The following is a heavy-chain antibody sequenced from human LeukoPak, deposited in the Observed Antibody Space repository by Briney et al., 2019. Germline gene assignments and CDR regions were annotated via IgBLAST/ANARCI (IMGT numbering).Heavy chain of an antibody. Sequence: GGSLRLSCAASGFTFSSYTMNWVRQAPGKGLGWVSYISSGSNYIYYADSEKGRFTISRDNAKNSLYLQMNSLRAEDTAVYYCAKGSSGWYKFAAFDIWGQGTMVTVSS. CDR2: ISSGSNYI. CDR3: AKGSSGWYKFAAFDI. J-gene: IGHJ3*02. CDR1: GFTFSSYT. V-gene: IGHV3-21*04. D-gene: IGHD6-19*01.